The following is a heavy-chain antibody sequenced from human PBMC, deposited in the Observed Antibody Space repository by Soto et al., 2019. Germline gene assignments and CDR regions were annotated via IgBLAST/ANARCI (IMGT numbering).Heavy chain of an antibody. CDR3: ANQGIAAAGRTLDY. D-gene: IGHD6-13*01. V-gene: IGHV3-23*01. J-gene: IGHJ4*02. CDR2: ISGSGGST. CDR1: GFTFSSYA. Sequence: GGSLRLSCAASGFTFSSYAMSWVRQAPGKGLEWVSAISGSGGSTHYADSVKGRFTISRDNSKNTLYLQMNSLRAEDTAVYYCANQGIAAAGRTLDYWGQGTLVTVSS.